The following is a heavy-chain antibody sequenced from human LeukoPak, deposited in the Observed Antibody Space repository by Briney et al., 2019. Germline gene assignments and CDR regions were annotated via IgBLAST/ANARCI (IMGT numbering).Heavy chain of an antibody. CDR3: ARDGYCSGGSCPLD. V-gene: IGHV3-66*01. D-gene: IGHD2-15*01. CDR1: GFTFSSYA. CDR2: IYSDGNT. Sequence: GGPLRLSCAASGFTFSSYAMSWVRQAPGKGLEWVSVIYSDGNTHYADSVKGRFTISRDSSKNTLYLQMNSLRAEDTAVYYCARDGYCSGGSCPLDWGQGTLVTVSA. J-gene: IGHJ4*02.